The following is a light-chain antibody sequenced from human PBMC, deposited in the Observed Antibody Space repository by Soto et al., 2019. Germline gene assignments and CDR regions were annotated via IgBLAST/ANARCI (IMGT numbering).Light chain of an antibody. CDR2: DAS. Sequence: EIVLTQSPATLSLSPGERDTLSCRASQSVGSYFAWYQQKPGQAPRLLIYDASNRATGIPARFSGSGSGTDFTLTISSLDSEDFAVYYCQQRSIWPLTFGQGTKVDIK. V-gene: IGKV3-11*01. CDR1: QSVGSY. CDR3: QQRSIWPLT. J-gene: IGKJ1*01.